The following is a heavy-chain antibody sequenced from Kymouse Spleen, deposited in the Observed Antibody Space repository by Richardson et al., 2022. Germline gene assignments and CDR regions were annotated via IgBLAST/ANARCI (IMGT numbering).Heavy chain of an antibody. CDR3: ARDQAHYDILTGYSSDAFDI. Sequence: QVQLVESGGGLVKPGGSLRLSCAASGFTFSDYYMSWIRQAPGKGLEWVSYISSSGSTIYYADSVKGRFTISRDNAKNSLYLQMNSLRAEDTAVYYCARDQAHYDILTGYSSDAFDIWGQGTMVTVSS. J-gene: IGHJ3*02. CDR2: ISSSGSTI. CDR1: GFTFSDYY. D-gene: IGHD3-9*01. V-gene: IGHV3-11*01.